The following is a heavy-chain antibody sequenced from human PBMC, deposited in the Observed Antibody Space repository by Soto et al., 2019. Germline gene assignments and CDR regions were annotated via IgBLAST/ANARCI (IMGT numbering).Heavy chain of an antibody. V-gene: IGHV1-18*01. Sequence: QVQLVQSGAEVKKPGASVKVSCKASGYTFTSYGISWVRQAPGQGLEWMGWISAYNGNTNYAQKLQGRVTMTNDTSTSTAYMELRSLRSDDTAVYYCARDRVFTRPSAPNWFDPWGQGTLVTVSS. J-gene: IGHJ5*02. CDR1: GYTFTSYG. CDR3: ARDRVFTRPSAPNWFDP. CDR2: ISAYNGNT. D-gene: IGHD3-10*01.